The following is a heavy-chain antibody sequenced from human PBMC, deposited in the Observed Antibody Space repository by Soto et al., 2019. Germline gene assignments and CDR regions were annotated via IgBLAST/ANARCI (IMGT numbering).Heavy chain of an antibody. CDR1: GFTLVTPT. V-gene: IGHV3-23*01. J-gene: IGHJ5*02. Sequence: QLLQSGGGLVQPGGPLPLSCAASGFTLVTPTRSWVRQAPGEGLEGVSTIDGSGGITYYADSVKGRFTISRDNSRNTVYLQMNSLRGDDTALYYCVKNSGWFNTWGQGALVTVSS. CDR3: VKNSGWFNT. D-gene: IGHD3-10*01. CDR2: IDGSGGIT.